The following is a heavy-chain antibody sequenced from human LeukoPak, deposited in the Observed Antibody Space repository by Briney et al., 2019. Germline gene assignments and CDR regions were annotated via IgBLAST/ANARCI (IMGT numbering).Heavy chain of an antibody. CDR3: ARGGIAAAGYYFDY. Sequence: ASVKVSCKASGGTFSSYAISWVRQAPGQGLEWMGGIIPIFGTANYAQKFQGRVTITADESTSTAYMELSSLRSEDTAVYYRARGGIAAAGYYFDYWGQGTLVTVSS. D-gene: IGHD6-13*01. J-gene: IGHJ4*02. V-gene: IGHV1-69*13. CDR1: GGTFSSYA. CDR2: IIPIFGTA.